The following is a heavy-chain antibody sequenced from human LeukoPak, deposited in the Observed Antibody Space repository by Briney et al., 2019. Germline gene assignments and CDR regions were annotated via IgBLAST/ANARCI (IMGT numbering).Heavy chain of an antibody. CDR1: GDSISGYY. CDR2: IYNTGSV. Sequence: SETLSLTCTVSGDSISGYYWNWIRQSPGKGLEWIAFIYNTGSVNYNPSLRSRVTISVDTSKNRFSLNLKSVTAADTAVYYCAGNRNALGDVNWLDPWGQGTLVTVSS. CDR3: AGNRNALGDVNWLDP. J-gene: IGHJ5*02. D-gene: IGHD3-16*01. V-gene: IGHV4-59*01.